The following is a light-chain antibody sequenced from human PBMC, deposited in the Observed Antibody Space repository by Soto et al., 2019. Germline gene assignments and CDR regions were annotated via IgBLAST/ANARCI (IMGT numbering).Light chain of an antibody. J-gene: IGKJ1*01. CDR2: AAS. V-gene: IGKV3-20*01. CDR3: QQCGSSPWT. CDR1: QSVSSYY. Sequence: ESVLTRSPGTLSLSPGERATLSCMASQSVSSYYLAWYQQKPGQAPRLLIYAASSRATGIPDRFSGGGSGTDFTLTISRLEPEDFAVYYCQQCGSSPWTFGQGTKVDIK.